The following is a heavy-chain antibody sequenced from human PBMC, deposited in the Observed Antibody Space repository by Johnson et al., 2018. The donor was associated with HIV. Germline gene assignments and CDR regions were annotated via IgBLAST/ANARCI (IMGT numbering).Heavy chain of an antibody. D-gene: IGHD3-16*01. CDR1: GFVFSSYA. CDR3: ARSRHGGIQPSDAFDV. Sequence: QVQLVESGGGVVQPGRSLRLSCAASGFVFSSYAMHWVRQAPGKGLEWVALISYDGSNKNYADSVKGRFTISRDNSKNTLYLQMDSLRPEDTAVYYCARSRHGGIQPSDAFDVWGQGTMVTVSS. J-gene: IGHJ3*01. V-gene: IGHV3-30-3*01. CDR2: ISYDGSNK.